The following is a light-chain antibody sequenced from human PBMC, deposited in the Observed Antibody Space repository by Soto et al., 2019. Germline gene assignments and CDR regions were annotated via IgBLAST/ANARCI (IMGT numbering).Light chain of an antibody. J-gene: IGKJ1*01. CDR2: DAS. CDR3: QQYGGSPRT. Sequence: EIVLTQSPGTLSLSPGERATLSCRASQSLSSSSIAWYQQKRGQAPRLLIHDASSRATGIPDRFSGSGSGTDFTLTIGRLEPEDFAVYYCQQYGGSPRTFGQGTKVEVK. V-gene: IGKV3-20*01. CDR1: QSLSSSS.